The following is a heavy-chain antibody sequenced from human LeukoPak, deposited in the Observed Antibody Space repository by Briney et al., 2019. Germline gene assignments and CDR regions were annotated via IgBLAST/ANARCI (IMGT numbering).Heavy chain of an antibody. CDR2: IKSNADGGTP. CDR3: TTFYHEYSPY. D-gene: IGHD2/OR15-2a*01. J-gene: IGHJ4*02. Sequence: PGGSLRLSCAASGFSYMNAWMIWVRQAPGKGLEWVGRIKSNADGGTPDYAAPARGRFTISRDDSKNTLYLQMNSLKTEDTAVYYCTTFYHEYSPYWGRGTLVTVSS. CDR1: GFSYMNAW. V-gene: IGHV3-15*01.